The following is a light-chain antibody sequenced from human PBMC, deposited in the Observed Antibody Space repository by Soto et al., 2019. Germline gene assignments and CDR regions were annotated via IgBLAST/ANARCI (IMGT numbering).Light chain of an antibody. J-gene: IGKJ1*01. CDR3: QQYSSYSQT. CDR1: QSVSSSF. CDR2: GAS. V-gene: IGKV3-20*01. Sequence: IVLTQSPDTLSLSPGERATLSCRTSQSVSSSFLAWYRQQPGQSPRLLIYGASTRATGIPARFSGSGSGTEFTLTISSLQPDDFATYYCQQYSSYSQTFGQGTKVDIK.